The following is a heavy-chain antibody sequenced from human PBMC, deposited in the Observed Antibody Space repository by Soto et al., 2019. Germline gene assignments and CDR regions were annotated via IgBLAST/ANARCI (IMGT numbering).Heavy chain of an antibody. Sequence: ASVKVSCKASGYTFTSYDINWVRQATGQGLEWMGWMNPNSGNTGYAQKFQGRVTMTRNTSISTAYMELSSLRSEDTAVYYCARGDTAMISALVDMDVWGQGTTVTVSS. V-gene: IGHV1-8*01. D-gene: IGHD5-18*01. CDR1: GYTFTSYD. CDR3: ARGDTAMISALVDMDV. CDR2: MNPNSGNT. J-gene: IGHJ6*02.